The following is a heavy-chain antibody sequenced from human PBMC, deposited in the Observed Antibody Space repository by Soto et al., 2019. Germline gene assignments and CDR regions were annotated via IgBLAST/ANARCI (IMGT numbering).Heavy chain of an antibody. CDR1: GYTFTNYA. Sequence: QVQLVQSGAEGKKPGASVKVSCKASGYTFTNYAISWVRQAPGQGLGWMGWISAYNGNTNYAQKLQGRVTMTTDTSTSSASMELRSLRSDDTAVYYCARAWFGDFVYYFDYWGQGTLVTVSS. CDR2: ISAYNGNT. CDR3: ARAWFGDFVYYFDY. D-gene: IGHD3-10*01. V-gene: IGHV1-18*01. J-gene: IGHJ4*02.